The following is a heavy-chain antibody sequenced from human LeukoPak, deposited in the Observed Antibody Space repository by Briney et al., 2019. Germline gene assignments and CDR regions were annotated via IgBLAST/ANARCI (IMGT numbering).Heavy chain of an antibody. D-gene: IGHD3-22*01. CDR1: GFTFSSYA. Sequence: GGSLRLSCAASGFTFSSYAMSWVRQAPGKGLEWVSAISGSGGSTYYADSVKGRFTISRDNSKNTLYLQMNSLRAEDTAVYYCAKQTSYYYDSSGYYYFDYWGQGTLVTVSS. V-gene: IGHV3-23*01. J-gene: IGHJ4*02. CDR3: AKQTSYYYDSSGYYYFDY. CDR2: ISGSGGST.